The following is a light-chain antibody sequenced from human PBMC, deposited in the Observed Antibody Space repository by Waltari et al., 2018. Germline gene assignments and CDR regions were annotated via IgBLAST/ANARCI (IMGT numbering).Light chain of an antibody. CDR1: RGLSDN. Sequence: IVMRQSPATSSEAPGGRVPHPCRASRGLSDNLAWYQQKSGLAPRLLIYEASTRATGVPGRFSGSGSGTEFTLTISSLQSEDFAVYYCQQYFNWPPYTFGQGTKLEI. J-gene: IGKJ2*01. CDR3: QQYFNWPPYT. V-gene: IGKV3-15*01. CDR2: EAS.